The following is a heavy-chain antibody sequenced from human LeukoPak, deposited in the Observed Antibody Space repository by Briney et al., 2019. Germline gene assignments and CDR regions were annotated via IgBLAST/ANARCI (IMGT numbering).Heavy chain of an antibody. Sequence: GGSLRLSCAASAFTFNNFDMSWVRQAPGKGLGWVGRIRRKTDGETTDHAAPVKGRFTISRDDSKNALYLQMNSLKTEDTAVYYCVTDLVIKGYFDYWGQGALVTVSS. D-gene: IGHD2-21*01. CDR2: IRRKTDGETT. J-gene: IGHJ4*02. V-gene: IGHV3-15*01. CDR1: AFTFNNFD. CDR3: VTDLVIKGYFDY.